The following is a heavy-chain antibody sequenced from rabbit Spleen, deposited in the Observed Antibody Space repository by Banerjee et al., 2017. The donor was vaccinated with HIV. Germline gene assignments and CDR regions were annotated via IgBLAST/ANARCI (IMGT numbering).Heavy chain of an antibody. CDR1: GVSFSDKDV. Sequence: QEQLEESGGDLVKPEGSLTLTCKASGVSFSDKDVMCWVRQAPGKGLEWIGYIDPIFGSTYYASWVNGRFTISRHNAQNTLYLQLNSLTAADTATYFCVRDQAGYAGYGPWYFNLWGPGTLVTVS. J-gene: IGHJ4*01. V-gene: IGHV1S45*01. CDR2: IDPIFGST. CDR3: VRDQAGYAGYGPWYFNL. D-gene: IGHD7-1*01.